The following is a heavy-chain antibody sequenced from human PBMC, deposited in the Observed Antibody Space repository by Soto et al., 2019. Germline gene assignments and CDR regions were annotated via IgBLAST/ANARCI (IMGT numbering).Heavy chain of an antibody. J-gene: IGHJ4*02. D-gene: IGHD5-12*01. V-gene: IGHV4-4*02. CDR2: IHHSGAT. CDR1: GGSVSNNNW. Sequence: QVQLQESGPGLVKPSGTLSLSCAVYGGSVSNNNWWRWVRQSPGNGLEWIGVIHHSGATSYHPSLESRATLSVDKSKNALSLRLNSVTAADTAVYHCTKNSAYALDYWGLGILVTVSS. CDR3: TKNSAYALDY.